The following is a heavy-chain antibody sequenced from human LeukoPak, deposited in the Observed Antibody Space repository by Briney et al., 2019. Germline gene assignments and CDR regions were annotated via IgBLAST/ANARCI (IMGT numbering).Heavy chain of an antibody. CDR2: IYYSGST. Sequence: SETLSLTCTVSGGSISSSSYYWGWIRQPPGKGLEWIGSIYYSGSTYYNPSLKSRVTISVDTSKNQFSLKLSSVTAADTAVYYCARLGSSGILWFGELKRYYFDYWGQGTLVTVSS. CDR3: ARLGSSGILWFGELKRYYFDY. V-gene: IGHV4-39*01. CDR1: GGSISSSSYY. D-gene: IGHD3-10*01. J-gene: IGHJ4*02.